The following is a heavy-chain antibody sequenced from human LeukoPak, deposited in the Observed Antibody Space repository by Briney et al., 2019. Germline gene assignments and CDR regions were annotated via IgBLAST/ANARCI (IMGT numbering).Heavy chain of an antibody. D-gene: IGHD6-19*01. V-gene: IGHV1-2*06. CDR1: GYTFTGYY. J-gene: IGHJ4*02. Sequence: VASVKVSCKASGYTFTGYYMHWVRQAPGQGLEWMGRINPNSGGTDYAQKFPGRVTMTRDTSISTAYMELSRLRSDDTALYYCAREGASSGCYVDYWGQGTLVTVSS. CDR3: AREGASSGCYVDY. CDR2: INPNSGGT.